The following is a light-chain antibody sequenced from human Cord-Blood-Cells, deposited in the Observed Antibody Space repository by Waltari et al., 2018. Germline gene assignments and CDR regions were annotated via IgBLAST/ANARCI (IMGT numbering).Light chain of an antibody. CDR2: GNS. J-gene: IGLJ1*01. Sequence: QSVLTQPPSVSGAPGQRVTISCTGSSSHIGAGYDVHWYQQLPGTAPKLLIYGNSNRPSGVPDRFSGSKSGTSASLAITGLQAEDEADCYCQSYDSSLSGYVFGTGTKVTVL. CDR1: SSHIGAGYD. CDR3: QSYDSSLSGYV. V-gene: IGLV1-40*01.